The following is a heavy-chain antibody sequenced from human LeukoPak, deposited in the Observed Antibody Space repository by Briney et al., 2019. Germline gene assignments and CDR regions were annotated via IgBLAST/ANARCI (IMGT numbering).Heavy chain of an antibody. J-gene: IGHJ4*02. CDR2: IWYDGSNK. D-gene: IGHD3-10*01. CDR3: ARGASGRDRRGYYAFDY. V-gene: IGHV3-33*01. Sequence: GGSLRLSCAASGFTFSSYGMHWVRQAPGKGLEWVAVIWYDGSNKYYADSVKGRFTISRDNSKNTLYLQMNSLRAEDTAVYYCARGASGRDRRGYYAFDYWGQGTLVTVSS. CDR1: GFTFSSYG.